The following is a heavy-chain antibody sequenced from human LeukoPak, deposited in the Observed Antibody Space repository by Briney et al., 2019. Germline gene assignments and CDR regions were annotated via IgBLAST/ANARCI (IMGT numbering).Heavy chain of an antibody. CDR2: ISRSGSAM. CDR3: AREISALGNYFDS. J-gene: IGHJ4*02. D-gene: IGHD7-27*01. CDR1: GFTLSNYE. Sequence: PGGSLRLSCAASGFTLSNYEMNWVRQAPGKGLEWISYISRSGSAMYYADSVKGRFTISRDSAKNSLYLQMNSLRAEDTAVYYCAREISALGNYFDSWGQGTLVTVSS. V-gene: IGHV3-48*03.